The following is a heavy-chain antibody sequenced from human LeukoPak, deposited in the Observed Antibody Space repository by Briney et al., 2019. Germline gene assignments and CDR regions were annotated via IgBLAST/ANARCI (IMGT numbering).Heavy chain of an antibody. J-gene: IGHJ4*02. CDR2: MNPNTGST. Sequence: ASVKVSCKASGFMFTKYDINWVRQASGQRLEWMGWMNPNTGSTGYAQTFQGRVTMTRDTATSTAYMELRGLRSEDTAVYYCAKFLRPVLRFMEWLSLDFDYWGQGTLVTVSS. CDR3: AKFLRPVLRFMEWLSLDFDY. CDR1: GFMFTKYD. D-gene: IGHD3-3*01. V-gene: IGHV1-8*01.